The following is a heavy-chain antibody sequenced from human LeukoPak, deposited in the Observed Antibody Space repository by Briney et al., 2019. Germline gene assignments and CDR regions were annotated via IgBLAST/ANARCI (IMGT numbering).Heavy chain of an antibody. V-gene: IGHV3-74*01. Sequence: GGSLRLSCAASGFTFSSYSMYWVRQAPGKGLVWVSHINTDGSRTNYADSVKGRFTISRDNAKNTLYLQMNSLRAEDTAVYYCAELGITMIGGVWGKGTTVTISS. J-gene: IGHJ6*04. CDR1: GFTFSSYS. CDR2: INTDGSRT. D-gene: IGHD3-10*02. CDR3: AELGITMIGGV.